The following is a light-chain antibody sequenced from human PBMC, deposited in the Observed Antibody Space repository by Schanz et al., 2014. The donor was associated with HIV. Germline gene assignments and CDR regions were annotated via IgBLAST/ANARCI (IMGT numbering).Light chain of an antibody. V-gene: IGLV1-47*01. CDR1: TSNIETNY. J-gene: IGLJ2*01. CDR3: LSYAGNNNLI. Sequence: QSVLTQPRSASGNFGQTVTISCSGSTSNIETNYVYWFQHLPGTAPKLLIYRNDQRPSGVPDRVSASKSGTSASLAISGLRSEDEADYYCLSYAGNNNLIFGGGTKLTVL. CDR2: RND.